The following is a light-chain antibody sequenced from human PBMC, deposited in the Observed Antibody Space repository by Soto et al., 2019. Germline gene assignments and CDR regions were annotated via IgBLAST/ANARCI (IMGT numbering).Light chain of an antibody. CDR3: AAWDDSLNGLYV. V-gene: IGLV1-44*01. CDR2: SNN. CDR1: NSNIGSNT. Sequence: QSVLTQPPSASGTPGQRVTISCSGSNSNIGSNTVNWYQQLPGTAPKLIIHSNNQRPSGVPDRFSGSKSGTSASLAISGLQSEDEADYYCAAWDDSLNGLYVFGTGTKLTVL. J-gene: IGLJ1*01.